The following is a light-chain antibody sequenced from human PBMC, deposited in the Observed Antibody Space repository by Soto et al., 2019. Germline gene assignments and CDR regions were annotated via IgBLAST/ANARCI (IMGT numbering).Light chain of an antibody. J-gene: IGKJ1*01. V-gene: IGKV3-15*01. Sequence: DIVLTQSPGTLSLPPGERPTLSCRASQSVSSYLAWYLQKPGQAPRLLIYGASIRATGLPARFSGSGSGTEFTLTITSLQSEDFAVYYCQQYDYLWTFGQGTKVDIK. CDR2: GAS. CDR1: QSVSSY. CDR3: QQYDYLWT.